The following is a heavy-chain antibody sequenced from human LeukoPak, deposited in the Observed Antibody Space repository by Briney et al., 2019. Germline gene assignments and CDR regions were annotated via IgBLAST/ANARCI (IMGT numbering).Heavy chain of an antibody. CDR2: ISGSGGNT. CDR3: ASGNNGDYVRLDY. V-gene: IGHV3-23*01. CDR1: GFTFSNYA. Sequence: QTGGSLRLSCAASGFTFSNYAMTWVRQAPGKGLEWVSVISGSGGNTYYADSVKGRFTISRDNSKTTLYLQMNSLRAEDTAVYYCASGNNGDYVRLDYWGQGTLVTVSS. J-gene: IGHJ4*02. D-gene: IGHD4-17*01.